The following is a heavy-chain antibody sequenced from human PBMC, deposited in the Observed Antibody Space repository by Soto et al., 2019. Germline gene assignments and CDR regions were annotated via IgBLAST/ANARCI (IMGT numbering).Heavy chain of an antibody. D-gene: IGHD2-21*01. CDR3: ARGGGDGYNFRYFDL. CDR2: IYYSGST. J-gene: IGHJ2*01. V-gene: IGHV4-59*01. CDR1: GGSISSYY. Sequence: SETLSLTCTVSGGSISSYYWSWIRQPPGKGLEWIGYIYYSGSTNYNPSLKSRVTISVDTSKNQFSLKLSSVTAADTAVYYCARGGGDGYNFRYFDLWGRGTPVTVSS.